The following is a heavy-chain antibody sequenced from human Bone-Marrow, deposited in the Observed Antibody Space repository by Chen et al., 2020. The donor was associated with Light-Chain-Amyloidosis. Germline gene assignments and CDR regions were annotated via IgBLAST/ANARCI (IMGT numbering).Heavy chain of an antibody. CDR2: IRQSGTEK. D-gene: IGHD4-17*01. V-gene: IGHV3-7*01. CDR3: ARSPTGASQAFDI. J-gene: IGHJ3*02. CDR1: GFTFSNYW. Sequence: EVQLVESGGGLVQPGGSLRRSCVASGFTFSNYWMNWVRQAPGAGLEWVANIRQSGTEKNYVDSVEDRFTISRDNAKNSMYLQINSLRVDDTAVYYCARSPTGASQAFDIWGQGTTVIVS.